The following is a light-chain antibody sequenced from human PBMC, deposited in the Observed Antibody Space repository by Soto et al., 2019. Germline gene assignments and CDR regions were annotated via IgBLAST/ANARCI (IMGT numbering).Light chain of an antibody. Sequence: EIVLTQSPATLSLFPGESATLSCRASQSVSRHLAWYQQKPGQAPRLLIYGASNRATGIPARFSGSGSGTDFTLTISSLEPEDFAVYYCQQRSNWVFTFGPGTKVDIK. V-gene: IGKV3-11*01. CDR3: QQRSNWVFT. CDR1: QSVSRH. CDR2: GAS. J-gene: IGKJ3*01.